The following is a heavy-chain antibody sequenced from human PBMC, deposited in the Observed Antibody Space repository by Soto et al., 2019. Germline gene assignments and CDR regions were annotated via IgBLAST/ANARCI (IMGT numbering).Heavy chain of an antibody. CDR2: IRSKANNYAT. D-gene: IGHD3-10*01. V-gene: IGHV3-73*01. J-gene: IGHJ4*01. Sequence: GGSLRLSCAACGFFFSGSAMHWVRQSSEKGLEWVGHIRSKANNYATASAASVKGRFTISRDDSKKTAYLQMNSLKTEDTAINYCTRGEYYYASGSYYPFDYWGHGILVTVSS. CDR3: TRGEYYYASGSYYPFDY. CDR1: GFFFSGSA.